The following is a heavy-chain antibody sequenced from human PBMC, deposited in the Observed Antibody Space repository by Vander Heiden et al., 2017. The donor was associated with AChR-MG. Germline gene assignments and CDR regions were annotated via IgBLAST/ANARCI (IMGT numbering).Heavy chain of an antibody. Sequence: QVQLVESGGGVVQPGRSLRLSCAASGFTFSSYGMHWVRQAPGKGLEWVAVIWYDGSNKYYADSGKGRFTISRDNSKNTLYLQMNSLRAEDTAVYYCARDGYDFGSGYYGVRPPVWCDYWGQGTLGTVSS. CDR3: ARDGYDFGSGYYGVRPPVWCDY. CDR1: GFTFSSYG. J-gene: IGHJ4*02. CDR2: IWYDGSNK. V-gene: IGHV3-33*01. D-gene: IGHD3-3*01.